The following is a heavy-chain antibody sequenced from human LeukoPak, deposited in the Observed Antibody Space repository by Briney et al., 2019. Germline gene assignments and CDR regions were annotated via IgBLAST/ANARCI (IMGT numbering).Heavy chain of an antibody. D-gene: IGHD3-10*01. CDR3: AKDHGSGSYHDPNWFDP. CDR2: ISGSGGST. J-gene: IGHJ5*02. V-gene: IGHV3-23*01. CDR1: GFTFSSYA. Sequence: GGSLRLSCAASGFTFSSYAMSWVRQAPGKGLEWVSGISGSGGSTYYADSVKGRFTISRDNSKNTLYLQMNSLRAEDTAVYYCAKDHGSGSYHDPNWFDPWGQGTLVTVSS.